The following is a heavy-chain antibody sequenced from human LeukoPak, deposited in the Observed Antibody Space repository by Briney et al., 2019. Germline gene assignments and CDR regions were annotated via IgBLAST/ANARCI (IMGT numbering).Heavy chain of an antibody. J-gene: IGHJ3*02. CDR1: GGXISSYH. CDR3: AGGIFGVVINAFHI. V-gene: IGHV4-59*01. Sequence: PSETLSLTCTVSGGXISSYHCSWIRQPPGKGLEWIGDTYNSGSTNYNPSLKSRVTISVDTSKNQFSLKLTSVTAADTAVYYCAGGIFGVVINAFHIWGQGTMVTVSS. D-gene: IGHD3-3*01. CDR2: TYNSGST.